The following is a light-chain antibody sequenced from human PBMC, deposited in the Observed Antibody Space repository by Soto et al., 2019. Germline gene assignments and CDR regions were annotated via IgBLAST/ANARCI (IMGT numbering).Light chain of an antibody. CDR2: INT. Sequence: QSALAQPPSVSGAPGQRVTISCAGGSSNIGAGYDVHWYQHIPGTAPKLLIYINTNRPSGVPDRFSCSRSGPSASLAITGLQAQDEAVYFCQSYDSTLKTYVFGSGTKVTVL. V-gene: IGLV1-40*01. J-gene: IGLJ1*01. CDR1: SSNIGAGYD. CDR3: QSYDSTLKTYV.